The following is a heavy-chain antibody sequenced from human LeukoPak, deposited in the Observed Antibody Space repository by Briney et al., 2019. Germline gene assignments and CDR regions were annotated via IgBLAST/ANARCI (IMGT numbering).Heavy chain of an antibody. Sequence: PSETLSLTCTVSGASIRNYYWSWIRQSPAKGLEWIGYIYYSGSTNYNHSLESRVAMSVDTSKNQFSLRLSSVSAADTAIYYCARRYSSSWYVGFFDRWGEGTLVTVSS. D-gene: IGHD6-13*01. CDR2: IYYSGST. J-gene: IGHJ5*02. V-gene: IGHV4-59*08. CDR3: ARRYSSSWYVGFFDR. CDR1: GASIRNYY.